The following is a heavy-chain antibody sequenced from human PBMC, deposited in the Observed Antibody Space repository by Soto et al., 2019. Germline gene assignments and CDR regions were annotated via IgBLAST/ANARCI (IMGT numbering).Heavy chain of an antibody. CDR3: ARDLNHQGYDYDWYFDL. J-gene: IGHJ2*01. Sequence: ASVKVSCKASGYTFTSYAMHWLRQAPGQRLEWMGWINAGNGNTKYSQKFQGRVTITRDTSASTAYMELSSLRSDDTAVYYCARDLNHQGYDYDWYFDLWGRGTLVTVS. V-gene: IGHV1-3*01. CDR1: GYTFTSYA. CDR2: INAGNGNT. D-gene: IGHD5-12*01.